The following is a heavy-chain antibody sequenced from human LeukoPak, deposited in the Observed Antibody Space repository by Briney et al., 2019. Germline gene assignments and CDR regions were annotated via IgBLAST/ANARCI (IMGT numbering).Heavy chain of an antibody. Sequence: GCLRLSRAPSGFTLSFFGMHWVRQAPGKGLEWVEYVASDGNFRDYVDSVKGRFTVSRDNYKDTLYLQMDSLKTEDTGVYYCANLPYNWNTHFDDYWGHGTLVTVSS. CDR2: VASDGNFR. CDR3: ANLPYNWNTHFDDY. D-gene: IGHD1-1*01. CDR1: GFTLSFFG. J-gene: IGHJ4*01. V-gene: IGHV3-30*02.